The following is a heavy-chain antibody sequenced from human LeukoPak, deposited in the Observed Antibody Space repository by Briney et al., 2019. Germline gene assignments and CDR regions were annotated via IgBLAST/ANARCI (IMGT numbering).Heavy chain of an antibody. Sequence: GGSLRLSCAASGFTVNNNYMSWVRQAPGKGLECVSVIYSGGTTYYADPVRGRFSISRDSSKNTVYLQMNSLRVEDTAVYYCARDPGGSYSHVIWGQGTLVTVSS. V-gene: IGHV3-53*01. J-gene: IGHJ4*02. CDR1: GFTVNNNY. CDR2: IYSGGTT. CDR3: ARDPGGSYSHVI. D-gene: IGHD1-26*01.